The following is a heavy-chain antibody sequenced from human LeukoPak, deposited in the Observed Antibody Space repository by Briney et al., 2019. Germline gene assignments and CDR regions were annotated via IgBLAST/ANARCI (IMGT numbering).Heavy chain of an antibody. Sequence: ASVKVSCKASGYTFTHHGISWVRQAPGQGLEWMAWISCYNGDTHYAQKFQGRVTLTTDTSTTTAYMELRSLRSDDTAVYYCARDPTNSSGRYAYFDSWGQGTLVTVSS. CDR1: GYTFTHHG. D-gene: IGHD6-19*01. CDR3: ARDPTNSSGRYAYFDS. V-gene: IGHV1-18*01. CDR2: ISCYNGDT. J-gene: IGHJ4*02.